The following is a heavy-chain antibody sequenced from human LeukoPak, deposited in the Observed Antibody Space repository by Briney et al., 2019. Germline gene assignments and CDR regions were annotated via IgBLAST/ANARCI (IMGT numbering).Heavy chain of an antibody. Sequence: SETLSLTCTVSGGSISSGGYYWSWIRQPPGKGLEWIGYIYHSGSTYYNPSLKSRVTISVDRSKNQFSLKLSSVTAADTAVYYCARDQTVITPRPFFDIWGQGTMVTVSS. CDR1: GGSISSGGYY. D-gene: IGHD3-22*01. CDR2: IYHSGST. V-gene: IGHV4-30-2*01. CDR3: ARDQTVITPRPFFDI. J-gene: IGHJ3*02.